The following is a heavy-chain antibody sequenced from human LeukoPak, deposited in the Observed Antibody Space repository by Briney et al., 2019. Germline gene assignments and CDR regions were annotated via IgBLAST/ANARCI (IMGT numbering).Heavy chain of an antibody. CDR1: GFTFSSYG. CDR2: IWYDGSNK. Sequence: PGGSLRLSCAASGFTFSSYGMHWVRQAPGKGLEWVVVIWYDGSNKYYADSVKGRFTISRVNSKNTLYLQMNSLRAEDTAVYYCAKGLDSSGWYSDYWGQGTLVTVSS. V-gene: IGHV3-33*06. D-gene: IGHD6-19*01. CDR3: AKGLDSSGWYSDY. J-gene: IGHJ4*02.